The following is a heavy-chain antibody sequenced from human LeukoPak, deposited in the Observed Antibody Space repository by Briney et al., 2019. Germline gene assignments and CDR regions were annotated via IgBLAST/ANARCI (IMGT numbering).Heavy chain of an antibody. CDR2: ISYDGSNK. CDR1: GFTFSSYG. CDR3: AKSPYYGSGSYYGYYGMDV. V-gene: IGHV3-30*18. J-gene: IGHJ6*02. D-gene: IGHD3-10*01. Sequence: GRSLRLSCAASGFTFSSYGMHWVRQAPGKGLEWVAVISYDGSNKYYADSVKGRFTISRDNSKNTLYLQMNSLRAEDTAVYYCAKSPYYGSGSYYGYYGMDVWGQGTTVTVSS.